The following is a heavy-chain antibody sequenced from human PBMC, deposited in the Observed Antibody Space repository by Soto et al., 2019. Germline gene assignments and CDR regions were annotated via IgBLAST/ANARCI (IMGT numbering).Heavy chain of an antibody. V-gene: IGHV3-30-3*01. CDR2: ISYDGSNK. Sequence: QVQLVESGGGVVQPGRSLRLSCAASGFTFTTYAMHWARQAPGKGLEWVAVISYDGSNKDYADSVKGRFTISRDNSKNTLYLQMNSLRAEDTAVYYCARVRVGATTDLVDYWGQGTLVTVSS. D-gene: IGHD1-26*01. CDR3: ARVRVGATTDLVDY. CDR1: GFTFTTYA. J-gene: IGHJ4*02.